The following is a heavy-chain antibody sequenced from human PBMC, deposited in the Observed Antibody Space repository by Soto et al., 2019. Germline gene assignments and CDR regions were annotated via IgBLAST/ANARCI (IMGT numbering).Heavy chain of an antibody. V-gene: IGHV3-9*01. CDR3: AKDIEELVRPGWHYYYMDV. CDR2: ISWNSGSI. J-gene: IGHJ6*03. CDR1: GFTFDDYA. D-gene: IGHD6-6*01. Sequence: GGSLRLSCAASGFTFDDYAMHWVRQAPGKGLEWVSGISWNSGSIGYADSVKGRFTISRDNAKNSLYLQMNSLRAEDTALYYCAKDIEELVRPGWHYYYMDVWGKGTTVTVSS.